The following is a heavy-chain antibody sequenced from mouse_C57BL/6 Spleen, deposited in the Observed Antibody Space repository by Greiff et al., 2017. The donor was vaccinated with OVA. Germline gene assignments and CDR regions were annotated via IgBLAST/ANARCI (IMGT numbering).Heavy chain of an antibody. CDR1: GYTFTDYN. CDR3: ARGVTGPYWYFDV. J-gene: IGHJ1*03. V-gene: IGHV1-18*01. CDR2: INPNNGGT. D-gene: IGHD4-1*01. Sequence: VQLKQSGPELVKPGASVKIPCKASGYTFTDYNMDWVKQSHGKSLEWIGDINPNNGGTIYNQKFKGKATLTVDKSSSTAYMELRSLTSEDTAVYYCARGVTGPYWYFDVWGTGTTVTVSS.